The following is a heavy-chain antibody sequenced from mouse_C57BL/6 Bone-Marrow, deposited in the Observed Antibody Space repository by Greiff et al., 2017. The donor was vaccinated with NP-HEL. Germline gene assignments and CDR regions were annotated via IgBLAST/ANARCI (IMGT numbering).Heavy chain of an antibody. CDR3: ARGSTVVATYWYFDV. CDR1: GYTFTSYW. J-gene: IGHJ1*03. CDR2: IDPSDSYT. Sequence: VKLQQPGAELVMPGASVKLSCKASGYTFTSYWMHWVKQRPGQGLEWIGEIDPSDSYTNYNQKFKGKSTLTVDKSSSTAYMQLSSLTSEDSAVYYCARGSTVVATYWYFDVWGTGTTVTVSS. D-gene: IGHD1-1*01. V-gene: IGHV1-69*01.